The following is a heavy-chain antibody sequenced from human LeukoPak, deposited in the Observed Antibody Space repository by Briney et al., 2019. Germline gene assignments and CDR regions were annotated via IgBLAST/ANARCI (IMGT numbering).Heavy chain of an antibody. Sequence: PSETLSLTCAVYGVSFSGYYWSWIRQPPGKGLEWIGEINHSGSTNYNPSLKSRVTISVDTSKNQFSLKLSSVTAADTAVYYCARWAYSSSWYGVRYFDYWGQGTLVTVSS. CDR2: INHSGST. J-gene: IGHJ4*02. D-gene: IGHD6-13*01. V-gene: IGHV4-34*01. CDR3: ARWAYSSSWYGVRYFDY. CDR1: GVSFSGYY.